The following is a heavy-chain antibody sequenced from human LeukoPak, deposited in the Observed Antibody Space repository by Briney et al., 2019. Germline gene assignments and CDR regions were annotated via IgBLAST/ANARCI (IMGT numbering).Heavy chain of an antibody. CDR1: GYTFTGYY. J-gene: IGHJ4*02. CDR3: ARGGGWGYCTNGVCQGDFDY. Sequence: GASVKVSCKASGYTFTGYYMHWVRQAPGQGLEWMGWINPNSGGTNYAQKFQGRVTMTRGTSISTAYMELSRLRSDDTAVYYCARGGGWGYCTNGVCQGDFDYWGQGTLVTVSS. V-gene: IGHV1-2*02. CDR2: INPNSGGT. D-gene: IGHD2-8*01.